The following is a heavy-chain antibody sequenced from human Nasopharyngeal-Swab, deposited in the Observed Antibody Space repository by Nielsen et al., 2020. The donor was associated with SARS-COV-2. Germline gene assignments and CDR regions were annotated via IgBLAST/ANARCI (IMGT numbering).Heavy chain of an antibody. J-gene: IGHJ4*02. D-gene: IGHD2-15*01. Sequence: WIVRDLVQGLEWVSAISGSGGSTYYADSVKGRFTISRDNSKNTLYLQMNSLRAKDTAVYYCARAKVVVVAASDYWGQGTLVTVSS. CDR2: ISGSGGST. CDR3: ARAKVVVVAASDY. V-gene: IGHV3-23*01.